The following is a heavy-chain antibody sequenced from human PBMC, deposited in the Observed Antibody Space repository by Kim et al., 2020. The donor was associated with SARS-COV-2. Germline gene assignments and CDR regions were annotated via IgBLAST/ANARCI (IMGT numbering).Heavy chain of an antibody. Sequence: ASVKVSCKTSGYPFIGYYIHWARQAPGQGLEWMGWINPNNGEAAYAQRFKGRVTLTRDTSISTAYLELSSLRSDDTAVYYCARGGNSGYY. CDR3: ARGGNSGYY. CDR2: INPNNGEA. D-gene: IGHD6-19*01. V-gene: IGHV1-2*02. CDR1: GYPFIGYY. J-gene: IGHJ6*01.